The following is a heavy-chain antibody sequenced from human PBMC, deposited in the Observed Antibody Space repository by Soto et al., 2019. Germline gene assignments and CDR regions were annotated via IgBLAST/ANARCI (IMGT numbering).Heavy chain of an antibody. CDR1: GFTFSNYW. V-gene: IGHV3-7*01. J-gene: IGHJ6*02. CDR3: VRDAPYNRNYIHHYGMDV. Sequence: EVQVVESGGGLVQPGGSLRLSCTASGFTFSNYWMSWVRQAPGKGLEWVAQVKEDGSDQYYVDSVKGRFTISRDNAKHSLYLQMHSLRVEDTAVYYCVRDAPYNRNYIHHYGMDVWGQGTTVTVSS. D-gene: IGHD1-7*01. CDR2: VKEDGSDQ.